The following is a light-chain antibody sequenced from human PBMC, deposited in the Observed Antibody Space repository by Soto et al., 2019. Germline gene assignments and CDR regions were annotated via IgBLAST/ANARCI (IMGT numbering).Light chain of an antibody. CDR3: SSYTATNTLVV. CDR1: SSDVGGYNY. Sequence: QSVLTQPASVSGSPGQSITISCTGTSSDVGGYNYVSWYQQHPGKAPKLMIYEVTNRPSGVSSRFSGSKSGNTASLTISGLQAEDEAAYYCSSYTATNTLVVFGTGTKLTVL. J-gene: IGLJ1*01. CDR2: EVT. V-gene: IGLV2-14*01.